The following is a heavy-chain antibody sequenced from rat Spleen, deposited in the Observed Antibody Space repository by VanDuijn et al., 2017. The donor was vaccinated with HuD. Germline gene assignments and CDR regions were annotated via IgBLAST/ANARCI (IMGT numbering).Heavy chain of an antibody. CDR1: GLSITSNS. CDR2: IWTGGTT. V-gene: IGHV2-47*01. D-gene: IGHD4-3*01. J-gene: IGHJ4*01. CDR3: ARAGGVDYYVMDA. Sequence: QVQLKESGPGLVQPSQTLSLTCTVSGLSITSNSVTWIRQPSGKGLEWVGLIWTGGTTEYNSALKSRLSISRDTSKSQVFLKMNSLQTEDSATYYCARAGGVDYYVMDAWGQGASVTVSA.